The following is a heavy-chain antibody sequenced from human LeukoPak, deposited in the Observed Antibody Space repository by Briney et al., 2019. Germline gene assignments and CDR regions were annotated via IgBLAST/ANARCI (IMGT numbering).Heavy chain of an antibody. V-gene: IGHV3-23*01. Sequence: GGSLRLSCAASGFTFSSYAMSWVRQAPGKGLEWVSAISGSGDSTYYADSVKGRFTISRDNSKNTLYLQMNSLRAEDTAVYYCAKDQQQLVLHYYYYYGMDVWGKGTTVTVSS. CDR1: GFTFSSYA. J-gene: IGHJ6*04. CDR2: ISGSGDST. D-gene: IGHD6-13*01. CDR3: AKDQQQLVLHYYYYYGMDV.